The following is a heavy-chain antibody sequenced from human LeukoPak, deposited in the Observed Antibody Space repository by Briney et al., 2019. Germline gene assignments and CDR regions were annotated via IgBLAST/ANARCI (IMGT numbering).Heavy chain of an antibody. Sequence: ASVKVSCKAFGFSLTNNYMHWVRQAPGQGLEWMGYMRPTDAYTGYAPKLQGRVTVTRDTSTNTLYMELSSLGSDDTAVYYCVREGAVALKHFDLWGQGTLLTVSS. CDR2: MRPTDAYT. V-gene: IGHV1-46*01. CDR1: GFSLTNNY. J-gene: IGHJ4*02. CDR3: VREGAVALKHFDL. D-gene: IGHD6-19*01.